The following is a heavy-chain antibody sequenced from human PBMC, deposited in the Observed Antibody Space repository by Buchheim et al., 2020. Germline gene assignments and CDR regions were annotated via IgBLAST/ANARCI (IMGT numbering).Heavy chain of an antibody. D-gene: IGHD5-12*01. CDR3: AKDRGTSGYEIFDY. CDR2: ISDSGGST. V-gene: IGHV3-23*01. CDR1: GFAFASYA. Sequence: EVQLLESGGGLVQPGGSLRLSCAASGFAFASYAMTWVRQAPGKGLEWVSTISDSGGSTYYADSVRGRFTISRANSKSTLYLQMNSLRAEDPAVYYCAKDRGTSGYEIFDYWGQGTL. J-gene: IGHJ4*02.